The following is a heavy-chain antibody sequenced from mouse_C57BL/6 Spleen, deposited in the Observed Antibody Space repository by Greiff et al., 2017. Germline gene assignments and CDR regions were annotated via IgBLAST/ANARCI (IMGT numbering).Heavy chain of an antibody. D-gene: IGHD1-1*01. CDR1: GYTFTSYW. Sequence: VQLQQPGAELVKPGASVKMSCKASGYTFTSYWLTWVKQRPGQGLEWNGDIYPGSGSTNYNEKFKSKATLTVDTSSSTAYMQLSSLTSEDSAVYYCAREGLLRYWYFDVWGTGTTVTVSS. CDR2: IYPGSGST. J-gene: IGHJ1*03. V-gene: IGHV1-55*01. CDR3: AREGLLRYWYFDV.